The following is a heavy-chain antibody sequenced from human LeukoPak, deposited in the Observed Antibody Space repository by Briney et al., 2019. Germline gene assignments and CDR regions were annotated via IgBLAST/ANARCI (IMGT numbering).Heavy chain of an antibody. D-gene: IGHD6-19*01. Sequence: GGSLRLSCAASGFTFSSYAMSLVRQAPGKGLEWISASSGSGGNTYYADSVKGRFTISRDNSKNTLYLQMNSLRAEDTAVYYCAKARFIAVAGTIFGYWGQGTLVTVSS. CDR2: SSGSGGNT. CDR3: AKARFIAVAGTIFGY. J-gene: IGHJ4*02. CDR1: GFTFSSYA. V-gene: IGHV3-23*01.